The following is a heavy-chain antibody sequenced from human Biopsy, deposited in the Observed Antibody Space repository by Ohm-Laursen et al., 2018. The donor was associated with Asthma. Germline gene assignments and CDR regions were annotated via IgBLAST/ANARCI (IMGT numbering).Heavy chain of an antibody. Sequence: SSLRLSCEASGFTFSDYAIYWVRQAPGKGLEWVAFISYDGSDKFYADSVKGRFTTSRDNSQNTLDLHMNRLTFEDTAVYYCARASVVKHYYYYGMDVWGPGTTVTVFS. CDR3: ARASVVKHYYYYGMDV. V-gene: IGHV3-30-3*01. J-gene: IGHJ6*02. CDR1: GFTFSDYA. CDR2: ISYDGSDK.